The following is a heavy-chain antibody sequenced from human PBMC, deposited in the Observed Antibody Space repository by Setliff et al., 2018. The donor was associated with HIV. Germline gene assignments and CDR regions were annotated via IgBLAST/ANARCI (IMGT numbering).Heavy chain of an antibody. CDR2: IKQDGSEE. V-gene: IGHV3-7*03. Sequence: GGSLRLSCAASGFSFNNHGMHWVRQAPGKGLEWVANIKQDGSEEYRVDSVKGRFTISRDNAKNSLYLQMNSLRAEDTAVYYCARKIYYYESRDKGWFDSWGQGTLVTVSS. D-gene: IGHD3-22*01. CDR1: GFSFNNHG. CDR3: ARKIYYYESRDKGWFDS. J-gene: IGHJ5*01.